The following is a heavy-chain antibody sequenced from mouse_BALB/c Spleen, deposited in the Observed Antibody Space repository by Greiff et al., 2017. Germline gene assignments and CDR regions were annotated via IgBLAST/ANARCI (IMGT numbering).Heavy chain of an antibody. Sequence: QVQLKESGPGLVAPSQSLSITCTVSGFSLTSYGVHWVRQPPGKGLEWLGVIWAGGSTNYNSALMSRLSISKDNSKSQVFLKMNSLQTDDTAMYYCARGTVVAKGAMDYWGQGTSVTVSS. J-gene: IGHJ4*01. CDR3: ARGTVVAKGAMDY. D-gene: IGHD1-1*01. V-gene: IGHV2-9*02. CDR2: IWAGGST. CDR1: GFSLTSYG.